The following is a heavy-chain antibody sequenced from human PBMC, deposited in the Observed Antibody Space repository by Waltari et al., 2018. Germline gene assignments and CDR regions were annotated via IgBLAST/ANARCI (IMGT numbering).Heavy chain of an antibody. V-gene: IGHV3-23*01. CDR3: AIQSLSSGNYE. CDR2: IRASADNT. D-gene: IGHD1-26*01. Sequence: EVQLLESGGGLVQPGGSLRLSCAASGFTFSSYDMSWVRQAPGKGLEWVSNIRASADNTYDADSVKGRFTTSRDNSNNTLYLQMNSLRAEDTAVYFCAIQSLSSGNYEWGQGTLVTVSS. CDR1: GFTFSSYD. J-gene: IGHJ4*02.